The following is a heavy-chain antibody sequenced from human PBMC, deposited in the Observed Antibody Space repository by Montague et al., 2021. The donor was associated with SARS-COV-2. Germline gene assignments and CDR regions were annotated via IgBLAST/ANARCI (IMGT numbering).Heavy chain of an antibody. CDR3: ATLSRRTAAGTRDYFGLGV. Sequence: SETLSLTCRVSGDSISTSTWWTWVRQTPGKGLKWIGEIFHSGTINYNPSLKSRVSISVDKSNNQFSLRLSSLIAADTAVYYCATLSRRTAAGTRDYFGLGVWGQGTTVVVSS. CDR2: IFHSGTI. D-gene: IGHD6-13*01. J-gene: IGHJ6*02. V-gene: IGHV4-4*02. CDR1: GDSISTSTW.